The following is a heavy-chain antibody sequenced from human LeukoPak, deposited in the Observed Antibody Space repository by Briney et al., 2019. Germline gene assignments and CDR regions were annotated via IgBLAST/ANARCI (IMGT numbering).Heavy chain of an antibody. D-gene: IGHD1-26*01. Sequence: GGSLRLSCAASGFTFSSYWMSWVRQAPGKGLEWVANIKQDGSEKYYVDSVKGRFTISRDNAKNSLYLQMNSLRAEDTAVYYCAKDQWDFQETEYSYGMDVWGQGTTVTVTS. CDR1: GFTFSSYW. J-gene: IGHJ6*02. CDR2: IKQDGSEK. V-gene: IGHV3-7*01. CDR3: AKDQWDFQETEYSYGMDV.